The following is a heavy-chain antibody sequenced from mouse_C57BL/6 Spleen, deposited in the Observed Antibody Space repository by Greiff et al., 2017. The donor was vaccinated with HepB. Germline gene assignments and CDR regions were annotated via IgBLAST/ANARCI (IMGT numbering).Heavy chain of an antibody. D-gene: IGHD1-1*01. J-gene: IGHJ3*01. V-gene: IGHV5-6*01. CDR2: ISSGGSYT. CDR1: GFTFSSYG. CDR3: ARDYYGSSYEFAY. Sequence: EVKLQESGGDLVKPGGSLKLSCAASGFTFSSYGMSWVRQTPDKRLEWVATISSGGSYTYYPDSVKGRFTISRDNAKNTLYLQMSSLKSEDTAMYYCARDYYGSSYEFAYWGQGTLVTVSA.